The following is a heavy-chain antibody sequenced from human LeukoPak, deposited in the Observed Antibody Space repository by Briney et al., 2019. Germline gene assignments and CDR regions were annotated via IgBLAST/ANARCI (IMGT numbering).Heavy chain of an antibody. CDR3: AKGVVTAVTHFDQ. CDR2: ISASGGST. J-gene: IGHJ4*02. Sequence: GGSLRLSCAASGFTFSSYAMSWVRQAPGKGLEWVSAISASGGSTFYADSVKGRFTISRDNSKNTMYPQMNSLRAEDTAVYYCAKGVVTAVTHFDQWGQGTLVTVSS. CDR1: GFTFSSYA. V-gene: IGHV3-23*01. D-gene: IGHD4-11*01.